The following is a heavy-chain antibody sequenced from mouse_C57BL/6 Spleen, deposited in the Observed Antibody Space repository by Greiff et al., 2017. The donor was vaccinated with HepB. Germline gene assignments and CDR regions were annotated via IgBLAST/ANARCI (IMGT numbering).Heavy chain of an antibody. Sequence: VQLQQSGAELVKPGASVKLSCKASGYTFTSYWMHWVKQRPGQGLEWIGMIHPNSGSTNYNEKFKSKATLTVDKSSSTAYMQLSSLTSEDSAVYYCARSDYSNYAMDYWGQGTSVTVSS. CDR1: GYTFTSYW. CDR3: ARSDYSNYAMDY. CDR2: IHPNSGST. J-gene: IGHJ4*01. D-gene: IGHD2-5*01. V-gene: IGHV1-64*01.